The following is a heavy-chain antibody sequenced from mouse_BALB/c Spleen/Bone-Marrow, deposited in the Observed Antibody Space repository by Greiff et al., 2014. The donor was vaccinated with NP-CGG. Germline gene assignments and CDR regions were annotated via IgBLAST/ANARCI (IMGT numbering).Heavy chain of an antibody. CDR3: ARLGIRSFDY. CDR2: ILPGSGST. CDR1: GYRFSSYW. J-gene: IGHJ2*01. D-gene: IGHD3-1*01. V-gene: IGHV1-9*01. Sequence: VQLQQSGADLMKPGASVKISCKATGYRFSSYWIEWVKQRPGHGLEWIGEILPGSGSTNFNEKFKGKATFTAYTSSNTAYMQISSLTSEDSAVYYCARLGIRSFDYWGQGTTLTVSS.